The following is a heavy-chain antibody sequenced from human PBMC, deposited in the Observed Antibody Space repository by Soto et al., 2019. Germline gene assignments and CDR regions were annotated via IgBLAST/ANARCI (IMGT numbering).Heavy chain of an antibody. CDR2: INSDGSST. Sequence: EVQLVESGGGLVQPGGCLRLSCAASGFTFSSYWMHWVRQAPGKGLVWVSRINSDGSSTTYADSVKGRFTISRDNANNTRYLQMNNLRAEDTAVYYCVRDKWLQNDDGFDIWGQGTMVTVSS. CDR1: GFTFSSYW. D-gene: IGHD5-12*01. CDR3: VRDKWLQNDDGFDI. V-gene: IGHV3-74*01. J-gene: IGHJ3*02.